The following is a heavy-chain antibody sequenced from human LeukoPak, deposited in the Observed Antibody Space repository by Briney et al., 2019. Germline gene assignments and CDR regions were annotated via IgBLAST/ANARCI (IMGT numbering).Heavy chain of an antibody. CDR3: ARQRQVSYNWFDP. D-gene: IGHD3-16*02. Sequence: GESLKISCKGSGYSFTSYWIGWVRQMPGKGLEWIGIIYPGDSDTRYSPSFQGQVTISADKSISTAYLQWSSLKASDTAMYYCARQRQVSYNWFDPWGQGTLVTVSS. J-gene: IGHJ5*02. V-gene: IGHV5-51*01. CDR2: IYPGDSDT. CDR1: GYSFTSYW.